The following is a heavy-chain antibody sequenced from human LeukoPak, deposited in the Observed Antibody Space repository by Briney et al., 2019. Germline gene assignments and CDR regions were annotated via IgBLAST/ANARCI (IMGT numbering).Heavy chain of an antibody. D-gene: IGHD2-15*01. Sequence: GESLKISCKGSGYSFTSYWIGWVRQMPGKGLEWMGIIYPGDSDTRYSPSFQGQVTISADKSISTAYQQWSSLKASDTAMYYCARPGYCSGGSCYSGGILLDPWGQGTLVTVSS. V-gene: IGHV5-51*01. CDR3: ARPGYCSGGSCYSGGILLDP. CDR2: IYPGDSDT. J-gene: IGHJ5*02. CDR1: GYSFTSYW.